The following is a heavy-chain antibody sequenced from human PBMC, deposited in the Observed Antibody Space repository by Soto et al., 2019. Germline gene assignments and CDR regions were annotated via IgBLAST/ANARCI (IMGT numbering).Heavy chain of an antibody. CDR1: GFTFSSYG. V-gene: IGHV3-30*18. CDR3: AKDRMGAGVRGYFDY. Sequence: QVQLVESGGGVVQPGKSLRLSCAGSGFTFSSYGMDWVRQAPGKGLEWVAVISYDGSNKYYADSVKGRFTISRDNSKNTLYLQMSSLRAEDTAVYYCAKDRMGAGVRGYFDYWGQGNLVTVSS. CDR2: ISYDGSNK. D-gene: IGHD3-10*01. J-gene: IGHJ4*02.